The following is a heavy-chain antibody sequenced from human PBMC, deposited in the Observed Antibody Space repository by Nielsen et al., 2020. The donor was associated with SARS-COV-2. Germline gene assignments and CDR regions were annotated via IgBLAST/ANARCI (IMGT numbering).Heavy chain of an antibody. D-gene: IGHD6-13*01. CDR2: SYYSGST. J-gene: IGHJ5*02. CDR1: GGFINNYY. Sequence: SETLSLTCTVSGGFINNYYWSWIRQPPGKGLEWIGYSYYSGSTYYNPSLKSRVTISIDTSKNQLSLRVKSVTAADTAVYYCASSSSWYGWFDPWGQGTLVTVSS. V-gene: IGHV4-59*08. CDR3: ASSSSWYGWFDP.